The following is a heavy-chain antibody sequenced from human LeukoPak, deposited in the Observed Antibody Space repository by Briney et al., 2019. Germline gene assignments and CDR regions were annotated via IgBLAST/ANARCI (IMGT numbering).Heavy chain of an antibody. CDR3: ARDRSSDACDY. CDR2: INSDGSST. CDR1: GFTFSSYW. J-gene: IGHJ4*02. Sequence: PGESLRLSCAASGFTFSSYWMHWVRQAPGKGLVLVSRINSDGSSTSYADSVKGRFTISRDNAKNTLYLQMNSLRAEDTAVYYCARDRSSDACDYWGQGTLVTVSS. V-gene: IGHV3-74*01. D-gene: IGHD6-6*01.